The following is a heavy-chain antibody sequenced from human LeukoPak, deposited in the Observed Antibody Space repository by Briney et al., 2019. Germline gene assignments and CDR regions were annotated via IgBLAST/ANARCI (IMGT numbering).Heavy chain of an antibody. V-gene: IGHV4-39*01. J-gene: IGHJ4*02. CDR2: IYYSGST. CDR3: ARRLNYYDSSGYYYASTYYFDY. D-gene: IGHD3-22*01. CDR1: GGSISSSSYY. Sequence: SETLSLTCTVSGGSISSSSYYWGWIRLPPGKGLEWIGCIYYSGSTYYNPSLKSRVTISVDTSKNQFSLKLSSVTAADTAVYYCARRLNYYDSSGYYYASTYYFDYWGQGTLVTVSS.